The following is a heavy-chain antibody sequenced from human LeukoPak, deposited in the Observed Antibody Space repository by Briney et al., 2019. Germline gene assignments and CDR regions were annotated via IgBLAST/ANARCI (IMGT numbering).Heavy chain of an antibody. CDR2: IRYDGSNK. D-gene: IGHD2-2*03. CDR1: GFTFSSYG. CDR3: AKDGSLSYYYYMDV. J-gene: IGHJ6*03. Sequence: GGSLRLSCAASGFTFSSYGMHWVRQAPGKGLEWVAFIRYDGSNKYYADSVKGRFTISRDNSKNTLYLQMNSLRAEDTAVYYCAKDGSLSYYYYMDVWGKGTTVTISS. V-gene: IGHV3-30*02.